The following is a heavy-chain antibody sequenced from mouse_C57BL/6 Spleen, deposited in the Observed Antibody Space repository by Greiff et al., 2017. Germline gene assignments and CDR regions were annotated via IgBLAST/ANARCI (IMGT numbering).Heavy chain of an antibody. CDR2: IYPGDGDT. V-gene: IGHV1-80*01. Sequence: VKLMESGAELVKPGASVKISCKASGYAFSSYWMNWVKQRPGKGLEWIGQIYPGDGDTNYNGKFKGKATLTADKSSSTAYMQLSSLTSEDSAVYFCARAYDYAMDYWGQGTSVTVSS. CDR1: GYAFSSYW. CDR3: ARAYDYAMDY. J-gene: IGHJ4*01. D-gene: IGHD2-12*01.